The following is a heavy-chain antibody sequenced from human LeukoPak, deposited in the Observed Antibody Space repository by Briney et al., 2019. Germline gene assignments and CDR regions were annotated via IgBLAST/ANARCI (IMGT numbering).Heavy chain of an antibody. J-gene: IGHJ4*02. CDR3: ARIRFWYSSSSRGSFDY. CDR1: GYSFTSYW. CDR2: IYPGDSDT. D-gene: IGHD6-6*01. Sequence: HGESLKISCKGSGYSFTSYWIGWVRQMPGKGLEWMGIIYPGDSDTRYSPSFQGQVTISADKSISTAYLQWSSLKASDTAMYYCARIRFWYSSSSRGSFDYWGQGTLVTVSS. V-gene: IGHV5-51*01.